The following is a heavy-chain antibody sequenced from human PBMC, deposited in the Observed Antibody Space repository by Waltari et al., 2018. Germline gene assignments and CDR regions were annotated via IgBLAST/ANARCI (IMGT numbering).Heavy chain of an antibody. V-gene: IGHV4-4*07. J-gene: IGHJ3*02. CDR2: IYANGNT. Sequence: QLQLPESGPGLVKPSETLSLTCTASAGSVDNFYWSWIRQPAGKGLEWIGRIYANGNTNYNPSLKTRVTMSEDMSKNEVSLTLTSVTAADTAVYYCAKMAAKVGAHDAFDIWGQGTMVIVSS. D-gene: IGHD1-26*01. CDR1: AGSVDNFY. CDR3: AKMAAKVGAHDAFDI.